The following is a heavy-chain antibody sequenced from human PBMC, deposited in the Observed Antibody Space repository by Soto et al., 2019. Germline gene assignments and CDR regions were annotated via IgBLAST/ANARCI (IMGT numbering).Heavy chain of an antibody. J-gene: IGHJ5*02. CDR3: SKERIVVVPAAHNWFDP. Sequence: QPGGSLRLSCAASGFTFSSYAMSWVRQAPGKGLEWVSAISGSGGSTYYADSVKGRFTISRDNSKNTLYLQMNSLRAEDTAVYYCSKERIVVVPAAHNWFDPWGQGTLVTVSS. CDR2: ISGSGGST. D-gene: IGHD2-2*01. V-gene: IGHV3-23*01. CDR1: GFTFSSYA.